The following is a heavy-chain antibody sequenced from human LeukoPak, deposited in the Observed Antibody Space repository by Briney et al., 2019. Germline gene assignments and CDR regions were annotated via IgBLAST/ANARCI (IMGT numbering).Heavy chain of an antibody. Sequence: GESLKISCKGSGYSFTSYWIGWVRQMPGKGLEWMGIIYPGDSDTRYSPSFQGQVTISADKSISTAYLQWSSLKASDTAMYYCARTPGRIAVAGSGDYWGQGTLVTVSS. V-gene: IGHV5-51*01. CDR3: ARTPGRIAVAGSGDY. CDR2: IYPGDSDT. CDR1: GYSFTSYW. D-gene: IGHD6-19*01. J-gene: IGHJ4*02.